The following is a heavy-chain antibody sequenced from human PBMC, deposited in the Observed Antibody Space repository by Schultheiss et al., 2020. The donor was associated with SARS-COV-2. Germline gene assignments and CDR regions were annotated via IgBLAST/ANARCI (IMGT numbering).Heavy chain of an antibody. Sequence: GGSLRLSCAASGFTFSSYGMHWVRQASGKGLEWVAVISYDGSNKYYADSVKGRFTISRDNSKNTLYLQMNSLKTEDTAVYYCTTPGIAVAGYDPWGQGTLVTVSS. V-gene: IGHV3-30*12. J-gene: IGHJ5*02. D-gene: IGHD6-19*01. CDR2: ISYDGSNK. CDR3: TTPGIAVAGYDP. CDR1: GFTFSSYG.